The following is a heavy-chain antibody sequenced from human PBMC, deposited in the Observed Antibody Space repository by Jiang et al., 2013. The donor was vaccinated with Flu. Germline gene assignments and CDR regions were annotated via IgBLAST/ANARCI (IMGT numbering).Heavy chain of an antibody. J-gene: IGHJ6*02. V-gene: IGHV1-18*01. CDR3: ARDSYDSSGYYDPYGMDV. CDR1: GYTFTSYG. CDR2: ISAYNGNT. D-gene: IGHD3-22*01. Sequence: GAEVKKPGASVKVSCKASGYTFTSYGISWVRQAPGQGLEWMGWISAYNGNTNYAQKLQGRVTMTTDTSTSTAYMELRSLRSDDTAVYYCARDSYDSSGYYDPYGMDVWGQGTTVTVSS.